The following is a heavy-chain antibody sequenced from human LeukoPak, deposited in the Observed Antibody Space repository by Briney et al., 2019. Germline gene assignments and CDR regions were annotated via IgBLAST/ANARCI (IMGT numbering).Heavy chain of an antibody. D-gene: IGHD1-26*01. Sequence: GGSLRLSCAASGFTFSSSGMHWVRQAPGKGLEWLAVISNDGSNKYYADSVKGRFTISRDNPKNTLYLEMNSLRAEDTAVYYCAKRGGSYFDYWGQGTLVTVSS. J-gene: IGHJ4*02. CDR3: AKRGGSYFDY. CDR1: GFTFSSSG. V-gene: IGHV3-30*18. CDR2: ISNDGSNK.